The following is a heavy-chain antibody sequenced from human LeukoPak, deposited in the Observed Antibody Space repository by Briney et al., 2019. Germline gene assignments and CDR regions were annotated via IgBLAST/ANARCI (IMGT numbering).Heavy chain of an antibody. D-gene: IGHD6-19*01. J-gene: IGHJ4*02. Sequence: SSETLSLTCTVSGGSISSSSYYWGWIRQPPGKGLGGMGSIYYSGSTYYNPSLKSRVTISVDTSKNQFSLKLSSVTAADTAVYYCARDGGQWLDRGFDYWGQGTLVTVSS. CDR1: GGSISSSSYY. V-gene: IGHV4-39*07. CDR3: ARDGGQWLDRGFDY. CDR2: IYYSGST.